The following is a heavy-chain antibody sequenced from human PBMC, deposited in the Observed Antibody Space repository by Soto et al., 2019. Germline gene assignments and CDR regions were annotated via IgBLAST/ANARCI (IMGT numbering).Heavy chain of an antibody. D-gene: IGHD3-3*01. Sequence: PGGSLRLSCAASGFTFSNAWMSWVRQAPGKGLEWVGRIKSKTDGGTTDYAAPVKGRFTISRDDSKNTLYLQMNSLKTEDTAVYYCTTGPLRFLEWLFIGMDVCGQGTTVTVS. CDR2: IKSKTDGGTT. J-gene: IGHJ6*02. V-gene: IGHV3-15*01. CDR3: TTGPLRFLEWLFIGMDV. CDR1: GFTFSNAW.